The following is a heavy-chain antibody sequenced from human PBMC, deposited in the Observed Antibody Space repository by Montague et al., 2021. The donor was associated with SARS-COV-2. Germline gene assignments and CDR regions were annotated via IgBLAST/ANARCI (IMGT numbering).Heavy chain of an antibody. CDR3: ARGFDY. Sequence: SETLSLTCTVSGVSISSYYWSWIRQPPGKGLEWIGYIYYSESTNYNPSLKSRVTISVDTSKNQFSLKLSSVTAADTAVCYCARGFDYWGQGTLVTVSS. V-gene: IGHV4-59*01. CDR2: IYYSEST. CDR1: GVSISSYY. J-gene: IGHJ4*02.